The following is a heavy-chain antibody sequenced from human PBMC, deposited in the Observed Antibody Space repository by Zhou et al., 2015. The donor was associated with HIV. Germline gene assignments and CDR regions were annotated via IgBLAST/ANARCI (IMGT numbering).Heavy chain of an antibody. CDR1: GGTFSSYA. CDR2: IIPLFGTP. D-gene: IGHD5-18*01. Sequence: QVQLVQSGAEVKNPGSSVKVSCKVSGGTFSSYAITWVRQAPGQGLEWMGGIIPLFGTPKYAQKLQDRVTITADKSTSTAYMELTSLRSEDTAVYYCARSRPRGYSSSPDYYYYGMDVWGQGTTVTVSS. J-gene: IGHJ6*02. CDR3: ARSRPRGYSSSPDYYYYGMDV. V-gene: IGHV1-69*06.